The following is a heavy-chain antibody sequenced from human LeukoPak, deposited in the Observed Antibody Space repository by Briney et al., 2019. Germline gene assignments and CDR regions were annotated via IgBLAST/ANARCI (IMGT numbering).Heavy chain of an antibody. V-gene: IGHV4-34*01. CDR2: INHSGST. D-gene: IGHD4-17*01. J-gene: IGHJ4*02. Sequence: PSETLSLTCAVYGGSFSGYYWTWIRQPPGKGLEWIGEINHSGSTNYNPSLKRRVTISVHTSKTQFSLKLSSVTVADTAVYYCARERPYGDYFDYWGQGPLVTVSS. CDR3: ARERPYGDYFDY. CDR1: GGSFSGYY.